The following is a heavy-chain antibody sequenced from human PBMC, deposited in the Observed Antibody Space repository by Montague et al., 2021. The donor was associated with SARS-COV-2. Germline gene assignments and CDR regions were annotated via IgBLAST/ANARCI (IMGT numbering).Heavy chain of an antibody. Sequence: SETLSLTCTVSGGSISSTTYRWGWIRQPPGKGLEWIGFISYSGTTFYNPPLKSRISMSVDTPKSQFSLNLTSVTAADTAVYYCARHYGGSLDSWGQGILAAVSS. V-gene: IGHV4-39*01. CDR1: GGSISSTTYR. CDR3: ARHYGGSLDS. J-gene: IGHJ4*02. CDR2: ISYSGTT. D-gene: IGHD4-23*01.